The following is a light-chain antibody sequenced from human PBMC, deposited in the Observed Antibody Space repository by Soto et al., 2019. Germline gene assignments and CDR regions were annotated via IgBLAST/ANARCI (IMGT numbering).Light chain of an antibody. Sequence: VLPQSPGTLSLSPGERATLSCRASQSVSSSYLAWYQQKPGQAPRPLIYGASSRAIGIPDRFSGSGSGTDFTLTISRLEPEDFAVYYCQQYGSSPWTFGQGTKV. J-gene: IGKJ1*01. CDR1: QSVSSSY. V-gene: IGKV3-20*01. CDR2: GAS. CDR3: QQYGSSPWT.